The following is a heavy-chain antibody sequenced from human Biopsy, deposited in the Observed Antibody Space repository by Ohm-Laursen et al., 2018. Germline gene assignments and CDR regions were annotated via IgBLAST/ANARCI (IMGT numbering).Heavy chain of an antibody. CDR3: ARDGAGSYHDY. CDR2: ISGSGTTI. V-gene: IGHV3-11*01. Sequence: SLRLSCAASGFTFSDYYMSWIRQAPGKGLEWLSYISGSGTTIFYADSVKGRFTVSRDNAKNSLYLQMKSLTVEDTAVYYCARDGAGSYHDYWGQGTLVTVSS. CDR1: GFTFSDYY. J-gene: IGHJ4*02. D-gene: IGHD3-10*01.